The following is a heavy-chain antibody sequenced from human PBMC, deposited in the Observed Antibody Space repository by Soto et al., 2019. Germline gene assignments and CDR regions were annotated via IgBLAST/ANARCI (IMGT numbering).Heavy chain of an antibody. V-gene: IGHV1-8*01. Sequence: QVQLVQSGAEVKKPGASVKVSCKASGYTFTSYDINWVRQATGQGLEWMGWMNPNSGNTGYAQKFPGRVTMTRNTSISTAYMELSSLRSEDTAVYYCARGRVVLVPAARNNWFDPWGQGTLVTVSS. CDR3: ARGRVVLVPAARNNWFDP. CDR2: MNPNSGNT. J-gene: IGHJ5*02. D-gene: IGHD2-2*01. CDR1: GYTFTSYD.